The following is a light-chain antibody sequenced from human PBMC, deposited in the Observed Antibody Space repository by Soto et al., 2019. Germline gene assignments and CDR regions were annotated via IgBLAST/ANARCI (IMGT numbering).Light chain of an antibody. CDR2: EAS. V-gene: IGKV1-27*01. J-gene: IGKJ2*01. CDR1: QGIRHY. Sequence: RLTQSPSAVCASVGDRVTITCRASQGIRHYLAWYQQKPGKVPKLLIYEASNLQSGVPSRFRGGGSGTEFTLTISSLQPEDSATYYCQQNDSVPRTCGQGTKVEIK. CDR3: QQNDSVPRT.